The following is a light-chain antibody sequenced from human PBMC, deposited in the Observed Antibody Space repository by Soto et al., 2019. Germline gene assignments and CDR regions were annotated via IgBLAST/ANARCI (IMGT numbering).Light chain of an antibody. CDR3: QQYNSYSPT. CDR1: QSISSW. J-gene: IGKJ1*01. V-gene: IGKV1-5*01. Sequence: DIQMTQSPSTLSASVGDRVTITCRASQSISSWLAWYQQKPGKAPKLLIYDASSLESGVPSRFSGSGSGTEFTRPISSRQPDDFATYYCQQYNSYSPTFGQGTKVEIK. CDR2: DAS.